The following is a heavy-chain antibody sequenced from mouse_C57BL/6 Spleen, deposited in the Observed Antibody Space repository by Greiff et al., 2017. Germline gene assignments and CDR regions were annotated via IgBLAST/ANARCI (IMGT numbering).Heavy chain of an antibody. Sequence: EVNVVESGGGLVKPGGSLKLSCAASGFTFSSYAMSWVRQTPEKRLEWVATISDGGSYTYYPDNVKGRFTISRDNAKNNLYLQMSHLKSEDTAMYYCARGQLRLRGAMDYWGQGTSVTVSS. CDR3: ARGQLRLRGAMDY. CDR2: ISDGGSYT. D-gene: IGHD3-2*02. CDR1: GFTFSSYA. V-gene: IGHV5-4*03. J-gene: IGHJ4*01.